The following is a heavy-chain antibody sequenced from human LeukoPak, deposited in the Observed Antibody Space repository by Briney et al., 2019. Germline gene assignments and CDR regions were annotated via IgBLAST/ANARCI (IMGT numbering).Heavy chain of an antibody. D-gene: IGHD6-19*01. CDR2: IYHSGST. CDR3: ARGGSSGWYLDFDY. V-gene: IGHV4-38-2*02. J-gene: IGHJ4*02. CDR1: GYSISSGYY. Sequence: SETLSLTCTVSGYSISSGYYWGWIRQPPGKGLEWIGSIYHSGSTYYNPSLKSRVTISVDTSKNQFSLKLSSVTAADTAVYYCARGGSSGWYLDFDYWGQGTLVTVSS.